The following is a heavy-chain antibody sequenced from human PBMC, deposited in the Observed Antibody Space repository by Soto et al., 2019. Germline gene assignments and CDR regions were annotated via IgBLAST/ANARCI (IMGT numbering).Heavy chain of an antibody. CDR2: IYYSGST. Sequence: PSETLSLTCTVSGGSISSYYWSWIRQPPGKGLEWIGYIYYSGSTNYNPSLKSRVTISVDTSKNQFSLKLSSVTAADTAVYYCARGSQYSSSWYQSFFGWFEPWGQGTLVTVSS. CDR1: GGSISSYY. D-gene: IGHD6-13*01. V-gene: IGHV4-59*01. CDR3: ARGSQYSSSWYQSFFGWFEP. J-gene: IGHJ5*02.